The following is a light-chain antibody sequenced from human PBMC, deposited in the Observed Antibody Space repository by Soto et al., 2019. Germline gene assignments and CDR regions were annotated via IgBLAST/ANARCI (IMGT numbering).Light chain of an antibody. V-gene: IGLV2-14*01. CDR1: SSDVGGYNY. CDR2: EVN. CDR3: SSFTTVNTLVS. Sequence: QSVLTQPASVSGSLGQSITISCTGSSSDVGGYNYVSWYQQHPGKAPKLMIYEVNNRPSGVSNRFSGSKSGNTASLTISGLQAEDEADYYCSSFTTVNTLVSFGTGTKLTVL. J-gene: IGLJ1*01.